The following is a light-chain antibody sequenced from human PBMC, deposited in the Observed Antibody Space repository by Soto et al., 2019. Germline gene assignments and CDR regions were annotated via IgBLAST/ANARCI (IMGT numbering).Light chain of an antibody. CDR1: SSDIGSNP. CDR3: SAWDDNIYGPV. V-gene: IGLV1-44*01. Sequence: QSVLTQPPSASGTPGQRVAISSSGGSSDIGSNPVNWYLHLPGAAPKLLIYRDNQRPSGVPDRFSGSKSGTSASLTISGPQSEDEADYFCSAWDDNIYGPVFGGGTKVTVL. CDR2: RDN. J-gene: IGLJ2*01.